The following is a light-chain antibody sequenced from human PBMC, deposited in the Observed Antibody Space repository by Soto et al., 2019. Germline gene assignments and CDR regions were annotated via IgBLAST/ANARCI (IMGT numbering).Light chain of an antibody. J-gene: IGLJ3*02. CDR3: SAYTGGNNLL. Sequence: QSALTQPPSASGSPGQSVTISCTGTSSDFHAYNFVSWYQQHPGKAPKLMIHEVTKRPSGVPDRFSGSKSGNTASLTVSGLRAEDEADYYCSAYTGGNNLLFGGGTKLTVL. V-gene: IGLV2-8*01. CDR2: EVT. CDR1: SSDFHAYNF.